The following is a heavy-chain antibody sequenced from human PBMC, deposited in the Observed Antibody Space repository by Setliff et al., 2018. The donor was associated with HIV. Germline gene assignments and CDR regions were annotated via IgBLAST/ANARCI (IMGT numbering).Heavy chain of an antibody. CDR1: GYTFSTNA. CDR2: INAGDDNT. CDR3: ASAPHHVSGTLWY. D-gene: IGHD3-10*01. J-gene: IGHJ4*02. V-gene: IGHV1-3*01. Sequence: GASVKVSCKAFGYTFSTNAIHWVRQAPGQRLEWMGYINAGDDNTRYSEKFQGRVTITRDTSANTAYMELSSLRSEDTAVYYCASAPHHVSGTLWYWGQGTAVTVSS.